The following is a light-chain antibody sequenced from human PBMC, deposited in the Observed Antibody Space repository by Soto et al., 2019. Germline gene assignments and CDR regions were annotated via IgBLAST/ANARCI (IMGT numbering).Light chain of an antibody. J-gene: IGKJ1*01. Sequence: AIRMTQSPSSLSASTGDRVTITCRASQGISSYLAWYQQKPGKAPKLLIYAASTLQSGVPSRFSGSGSGTDFTLTISCLQSEDFATYYCQQYYSYRTVGQGTKVDSK. CDR1: QGISSY. CDR2: AAS. V-gene: IGKV1-8*01. CDR3: QQYYSYRT.